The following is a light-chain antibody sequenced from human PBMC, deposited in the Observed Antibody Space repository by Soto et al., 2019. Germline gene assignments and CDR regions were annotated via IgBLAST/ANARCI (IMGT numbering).Light chain of an antibody. V-gene: IGLV2-14*01. CDR1: SSDVGGYNY. Sequence: QSALTQPASVSGSPGQSITISCTGTSSDVGGYNYVSWYQQHPGKAPKLMIYDVRNRPSGVSNRFSGSKSANTASLTISGLQAEDEAYYYCSSYTSSSTRVFGTGTKLTVL. J-gene: IGLJ1*01. CDR2: DVR. CDR3: SSYTSSSTRV.